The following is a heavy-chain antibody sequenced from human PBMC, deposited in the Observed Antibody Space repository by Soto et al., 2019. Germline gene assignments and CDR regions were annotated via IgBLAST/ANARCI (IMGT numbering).Heavy chain of an antibody. D-gene: IGHD3-10*01. CDR1: GGSVSSGSYY. J-gene: IGHJ6*02. Sequence: SETLSLTCTVSGGSVSSGSYYWSWIRQPPGKGLEWIGYIYCSGSTNYNPSLKSRVTISVDTSKNQFSLKLSSVTAADTAVYYCAREGTISGYYYYGMDVWGQGTTVTVSS. CDR2: IYCSGST. V-gene: IGHV4-61*01. CDR3: AREGTISGYYYYGMDV.